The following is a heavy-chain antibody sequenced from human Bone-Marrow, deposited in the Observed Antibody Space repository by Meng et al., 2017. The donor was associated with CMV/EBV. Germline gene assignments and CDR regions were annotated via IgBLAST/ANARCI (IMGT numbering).Heavy chain of an antibody. J-gene: IGHJ6*02. D-gene: IGHD6-13*01. CDR1: GFTFSSYG. CDR3: ARDFEAAAGYYYYGMDV. V-gene: IGHV3-33*01. CDR2: IWYDGSNK. Sequence: GESLKISCAASGFTFSSYGMHWVRQAPGKGLEWVAVIWYDGSNKYYADSVKGRFTISRDNSKNTPYLQMNSLRAEDTAVYYCARDFEAAAGYYYYGMDVWGQGTTVTVSS.